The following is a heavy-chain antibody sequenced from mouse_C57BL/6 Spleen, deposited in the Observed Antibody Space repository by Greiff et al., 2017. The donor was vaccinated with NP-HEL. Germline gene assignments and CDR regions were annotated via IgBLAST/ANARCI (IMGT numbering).Heavy chain of an antibody. J-gene: IGHJ2*01. Sequence: QVQLQQPGAELVKPGASVKLSCKASGYTFTSYWMQWVKQRPGQGLEWIGEIDPSDSYTNYNQKFKGKATLTVDTSSSTAYMQLSSLTSEDSAVYYCAISPSITTVVAKNYFDSWGQGTTLTVSS. V-gene: IGHV1-50*01. CDR3: AISPSITTVVAKNYFDS. CDR1: GYTFTSYW. D-gene: IGHD1-1*01. CDR2: IDPSDSYT.